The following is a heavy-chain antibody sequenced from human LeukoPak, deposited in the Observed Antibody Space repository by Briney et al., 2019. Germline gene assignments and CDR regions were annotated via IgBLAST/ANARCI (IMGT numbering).Heavy chain of an antibody. CDR3: ARVNCGGDCYSTRGDWFDP. Sequence: SETLSLTCTVSGGSVSGGNYYWSWIRQPPGKGLEWIGYIYYSGSTNYNPSLKSRVTISVDTSKNQFSLKLTSVTAADTAVYYCARVNCGGDCYSTRGDWFDPWGQGTLVTVPS. D-gene: IGHD2-21*02. CDR1: GGSVSGGNYY. J-gene: IGHJ5*02. V-gene: IGHV4-61*01. CDR2: IYYSGST.